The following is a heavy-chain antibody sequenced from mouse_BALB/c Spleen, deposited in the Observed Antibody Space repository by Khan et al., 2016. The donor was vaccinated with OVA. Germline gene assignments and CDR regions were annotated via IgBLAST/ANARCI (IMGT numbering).Heavy chain of an antibody. CDR1: GFTFTDYY. CDR2: IRHKDNGYTT. Sequence: EVELVESGGGLVQPGGSLRLTCATSGFTFTDYYMSWVRQPPGKALEWLGFIRHKDNGYTTEYSASVKGRFTISRDNSQSILYLQMNTLRAEDSAPSYCATAGTGNVLDSWRPGPSVTVSS. CDR3: ATAGTGNVLDS. V-gene: IGHV7-3*02. D-gene: IGHD4-1*01. J-gene: IGHJ4*01.